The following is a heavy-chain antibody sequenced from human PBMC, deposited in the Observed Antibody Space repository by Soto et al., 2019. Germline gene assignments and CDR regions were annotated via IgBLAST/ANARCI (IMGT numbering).Heavy chain of an antibody. CDR2: ILVGGST. J-gene: IGHJ3*02. V-gene: IGHV3-23*01. D-gene: IGHD2-8*02. CDR1: GFICSSYD. Sequence: EVQMLESGGGLVQPGGSLRLSCAASGFICSSYDMSWVRQAPGKGLEWVSTILVGGSTHYPDSVKGRFTISRDNSRNTGFLQMNSLTAGDTAVYYCAKATATGGGAFDICGQGTMVTVSS. CDR3: AKATATGGGAFDI.